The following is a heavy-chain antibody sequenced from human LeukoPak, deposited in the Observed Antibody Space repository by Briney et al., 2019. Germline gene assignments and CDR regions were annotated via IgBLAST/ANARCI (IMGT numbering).Heavy chain of an antibody. CDR3: ARLDILTGFDY. Sequence: ASVKVSCKASGYTFTSYAMHWVRQAPGQRLEWMGWINAGNGNTKHSQKFQGRVTITRDTSASTAYMELSSLRSEDTAVYYCARLDILTGFDYWGQGTLVTVSS. D-gene: IGHD3-9*01. CDR1: GYTFTSYA. CDR2: INAGNGNT. J-gene: IGHJ4*02. V-gene: IGHV1-3*01.